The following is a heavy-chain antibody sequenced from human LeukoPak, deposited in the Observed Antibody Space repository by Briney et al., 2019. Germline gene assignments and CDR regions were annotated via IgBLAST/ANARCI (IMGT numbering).Heavy chain of an antibody. CDR1: RGSFRGYF. V-gene: IGHV4-34*01. J-gene: IGHJ6*02. D-gene: IGHD4-17*01. CDR2: ITHRGGT. Sequence: LETLSLTCAVYRGSFRGYFWCWIRQPPGKGPEWSGDITHRGGTNYNPSLKSRVTISVDTSKNQFSLKLSSVTAADTAVYYCARSAQAVTTTSDGMDVWGQGTTVTVSS. CDR3: ARSAQAVTTTSDGMDV.